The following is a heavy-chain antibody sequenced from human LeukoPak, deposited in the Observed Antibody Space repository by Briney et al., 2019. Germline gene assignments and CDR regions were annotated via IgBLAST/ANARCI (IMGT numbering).Heavy chain of an antibody. CDR2: IKSDGSST. Sequence: GGSLRLSCAASGFTFSNYWMHWVRQAPGKGLVWVSRIKSDGSSTNYADSVKGRFTISRDNAKNTLYLQMDSLRAEDTAVYYCAGRWSFDYWGQGALVTVSS. D-gene: IGHD2-15*01. CDR1: GFTFSNYW. CDR3: AGRWSFDY. V-gene: IGHV3-74*01. J-gene: IGHJ4*02.